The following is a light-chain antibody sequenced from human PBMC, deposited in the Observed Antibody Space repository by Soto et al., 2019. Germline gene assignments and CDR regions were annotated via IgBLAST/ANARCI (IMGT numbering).Light chain of an antibody. CDR3: QVWDSSSDHVV. V-gene: IGLV3-21*04. J-gene: IGLJ2*01. CDR2: YDS. CDR1: NIGSKS. Sequence: SYELTQPPSVSVAPGKTARITCGGNNIGSKSVYWYQQKPGQAPALVIYYDSDRPSGIPERFSGSNSGNTATLTISRVEAGDEADYYCQVWDSSSDHVVFGGGTKLTVL.